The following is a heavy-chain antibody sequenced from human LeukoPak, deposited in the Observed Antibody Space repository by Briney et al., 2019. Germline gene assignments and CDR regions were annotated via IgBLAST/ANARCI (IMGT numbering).Heavy chain of an antibody. J-gene: IGHJ4*02. Sequence: GGSLRLSCAASGFTFSYYTMTWVRQAPGKGLEWVSAISGSGGSTYYADSVKGRFTISRDNSKNTLYLQMNSLRAEDTAVYYCAKSRVGYYSPKDYWGQGTLVTVSS. V-gene: IGHV3-23*01. CDR1: GFTFSYYT. CDR2: ISGSGGST. D-gene: IGHD5-12*01. CDR3: AKSRVGYYSPKDY.